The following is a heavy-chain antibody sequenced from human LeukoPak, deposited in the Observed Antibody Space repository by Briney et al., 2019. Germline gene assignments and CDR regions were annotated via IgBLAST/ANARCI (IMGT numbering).Heavy chain of an antibody. CDR3: ARTYYDSSGYYSLEVFDY. V-gene: IGHV1-8*01. CDR1: GYTFTSYD. CDR2: MNPNSGNT. D-gene: IGHD3-22*01. J-gene: IGHJ4*02. Sequence: GASVKVSCKASGYTFTSYDINWVRQATGQGLEWMGWMNPNSGNTGYAQKFQGRVTMTRNTSISTAYMELSSLRSEDTAVYYCARTYYDSSGYYSLEVFDYWGQGILVTVSS.